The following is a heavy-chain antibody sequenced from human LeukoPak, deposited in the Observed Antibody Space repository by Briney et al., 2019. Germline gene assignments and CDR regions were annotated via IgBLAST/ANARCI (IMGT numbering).Heavy chain of an antibody. CDR3: AKGDYM. Sequence: GGSLRLSCAASGLTFSSYGMHWVRQAPGKGLEWVAVISYDGSNKYYADSVKGRFTISRDNSKNTLYLQMNSLRAEDTAVYYCAKGDYMWGQGTLVTVSS. V-gene: IGHV3-30*18. CDR1: GLTFSSYG. D-gene: IGHD4-11*01. CDR2: ISYDGSNK. J-gene: IGHJ4*02.